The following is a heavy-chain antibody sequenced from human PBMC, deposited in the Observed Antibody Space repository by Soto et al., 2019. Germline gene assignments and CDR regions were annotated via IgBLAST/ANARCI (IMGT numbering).Heavy chain of an antibody. CDR3: ARDRDGYQNY. D-gene: IGHD5-18*01. Sequence: GGSLRLSCAASGFTFSSYAMHWVRQAPGKGLEWVAVISYDGSNKYYAESVKGRFTISRDDSKNTLYLQMNSLRAEDTAVYYCARDRDGYQNYWGQGTLVTVSS. CDR2: ISYDGSNK. V-gene: IGHV3-30-3*01. J-gene: IGHJ4*02. CDR1: GFTFSSYA.